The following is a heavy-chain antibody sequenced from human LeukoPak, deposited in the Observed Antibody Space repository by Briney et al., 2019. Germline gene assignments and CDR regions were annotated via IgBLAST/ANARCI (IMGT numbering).Heavy chain of an antibody. CDR3: AKDRGYYYYYMDV. Sequence: GGSLRLSCAASGFTFDDYAMHWVRQAPGKGLVWVSLISWDGGSTYYADSVKGRFTISRDNSKNSLYLQMNSLRAEDTALYYCAKDRGYYYYYMDVWGKGTTVTVSS. J-gene: IGHJ6*03. D-gene: IGHD3-10*01. CDR2: ISWDGGST. V-gene: IGHV3-43D*03. CDR1: GFTFDDYA.